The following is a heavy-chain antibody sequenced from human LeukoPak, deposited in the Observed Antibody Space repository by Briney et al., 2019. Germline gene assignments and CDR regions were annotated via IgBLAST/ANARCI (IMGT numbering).Heavy chain of an antibody. D-gene: IGHD3-22*01. V-gene: IGHV3-23*01. CDR1: GFTFSSYA. CDR3: AKVCYYDSSGYYYGRGYFDY. J-gene: IGHJ4*02. Sequence: GGSLRLSCAASGFTFSSYAMSWVRQAPGKGLEWVSAISGSGGSTYYADSVKGRFTISRDSSKNTLYLQMNSLRAEDTAVYYCAKVCYYDSSGYYYGRGYFDYWGQGTLVTVSS. CDR2: ISGSGGST.